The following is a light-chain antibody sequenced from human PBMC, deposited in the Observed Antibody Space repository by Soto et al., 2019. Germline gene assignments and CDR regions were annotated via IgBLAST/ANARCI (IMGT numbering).Light chain of an antibody. Sequence: EIVMTQSPATLSVSPGERATLSCRASQSISRNLAWYQKKPGQAPRLLIYGASTRATGISARFSGSGSGTEFILPISSLQSEDSAVYYCQQYNNWWTFGQGTKVEIK. V-gene: IGKV3-15*01. CDR2: GAS. CDR1: QSISRN. J-gene: IGKJ1*01. CDR3: QQYNNWWT.